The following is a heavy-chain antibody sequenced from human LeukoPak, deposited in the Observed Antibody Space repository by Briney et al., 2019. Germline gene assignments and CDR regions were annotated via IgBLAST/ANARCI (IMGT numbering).Heavy chain of an antibody. J-gene: IGHJ4*02. CDR1: GGSFSGCY. CDR2: INHSGST. CDR3: ARTLDFWSGYYFDY. V-gene: IGHV4-34*01. D-gene: IGHD3-3*01. Sequence: PSETLSLTCAVYGGSFSGCYWSWIRQPPGRRLDWIGEINHSGSTDYNPSLKSRVTISVDTSKNQFSLKLSSVTAADTAVYYCARTLDFWSGYYFDYWGQGTLVTVSS.